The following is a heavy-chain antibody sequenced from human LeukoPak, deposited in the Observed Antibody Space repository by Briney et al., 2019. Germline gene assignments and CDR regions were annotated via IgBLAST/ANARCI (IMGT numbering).Heavy chain of an antibody. CDR2: MNPNSGNT. V-gene: IGHV1-8*01. CDR3: ASDIVVVPAAIPLGY. J-gene: IGHJ4*02. D-gene: IGHD2-2*02. CDR1: GYTFTSYD. Sequence: ASVKVSCKASGYTFTSYDINWVRQATGQGLEWMGWMNPNSGNTGYAQKFQGRVTMTRNTSISTAYMELSSLRSEDTAVYYRASDIVVVPAAIPLGYWGQGTLVTVSS.